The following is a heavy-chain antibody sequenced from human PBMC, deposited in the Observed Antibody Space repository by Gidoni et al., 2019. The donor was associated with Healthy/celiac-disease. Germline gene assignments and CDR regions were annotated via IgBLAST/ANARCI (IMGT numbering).Heavy chain of an antibody. CDR2: IRSKANSYAT. Sequence: EVQLVESGGGLVQPGGSLKLSCAASGFTFSGSAMHWVRQASGKGLEWVGRIRSKANSYATAYAASVKGRFTISRDDSKNTAYLQMNSLKTEDTAVYYCTQTTAKDYYYYGMDVWGKGTTVTVSS. CDR3: TQTTAKDYYYYGMDV. V-gene: IGHV3-73*02. J-gene: IGHJ6*04. D-gene: IGHD4-4*01. CDR1: GFTFSGSA.